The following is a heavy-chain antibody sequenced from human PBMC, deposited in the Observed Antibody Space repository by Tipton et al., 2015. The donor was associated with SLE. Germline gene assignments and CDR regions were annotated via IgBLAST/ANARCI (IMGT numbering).Heavy chain of an antibody. J-gene: IGHJ4*02. CDR3: ARGGTYHDSSGNIDY. D-gene: IGHD3-22*01. CDR2: VYDIEFT. Sequence: TLSLTCAVYGGSFSGYYWSWIRQPPGKGLEWIGYVYDIEFTNYNPSLKSRVTISLGTSKNQFSLKLSSVTAADTAVYYCARGGTYHDSSGNIDYWGQGTLVTASS. CDR1: GGSFSGYY. V-gene: IGHV4-59*01.